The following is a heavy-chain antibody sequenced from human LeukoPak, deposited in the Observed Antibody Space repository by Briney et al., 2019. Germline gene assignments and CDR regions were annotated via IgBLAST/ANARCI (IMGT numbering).Heavy chain of an antibody. CDR3: ARHRYYDSSGYYFDQ. Sequence: SETLSLTCTVSGDSISSSSYYWDWIRQPPEKGLEWIGSFYYTGNTYYNPSLKSRVTISVDTSKNQFSLKLSSVTAADTAVYHCARHRYYDSSGYYFDQWGQGTLVTVSS. CDR1: GDSISSSSYY. D-gene: IGHD3-22*01. CDR2: FYYTGNT. V-gene: IGHV4-39*01. J-gene: IGHJ4*02.